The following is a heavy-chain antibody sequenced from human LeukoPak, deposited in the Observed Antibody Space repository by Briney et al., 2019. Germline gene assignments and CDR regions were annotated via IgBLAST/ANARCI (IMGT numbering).Heavy chain of an antibody. Sequence: AGGPLRLSCGASGFTFSSSWVKGLRQSPGKGLEGVAKINPDGRQKDYVDSLEGRFTLSRDNAKNSVFLQMNSLRAEDTAVYYCARYSGRYPGWLDPWGQGTLVTVSS. CDR2: INPDGRQK. D-gene: IGHD1-26*01. CDR1: GFTFSSSW. CDR3: ARYSGRYPGWLDP. J-gene: IGHJ5*02. V-gene: IGHV3-7*01.